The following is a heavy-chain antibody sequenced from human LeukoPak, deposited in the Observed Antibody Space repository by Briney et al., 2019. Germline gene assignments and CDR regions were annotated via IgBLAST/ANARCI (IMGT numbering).Heavy chain of an antibody. V-gene: IGHV3-23*01. CDR3: AEDRHDYGDYVHPIPSDY. Sequence: GGSLRLSCAASGFTFSSYAMSWVRQAPGKGLEWVSAISGSGGSTYYADSVKGRFTISRDNSKNTLYLQMNSLRAEDTAVYYCAEDRHDYGDYVHPIPSDYWGQGTLVTVSS. J-gene: IGHJ4*02. CDR1: GFTFSSYA. CDR2: ISGSGGST. D-gene: IGHD4-17*01.